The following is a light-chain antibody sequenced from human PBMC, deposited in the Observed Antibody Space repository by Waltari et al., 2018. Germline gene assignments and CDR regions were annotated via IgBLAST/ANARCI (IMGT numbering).Light chain of an antibody. J-gene: IGLJ3*02. CDR3: SSYADNTLV. CDR2: EVS. V-gene: IGLV2-8*01. CDR1: SSNY. Sequence: QSALTQPPSASGSPGQSVTISCTGTSSNYVSWFQHHPGKSPKLMIYEVSKRPSGVPARFSGSKSGNTASLTVSVLQADDEAHYYCSSYADNTLVFGGGTKLTVL.